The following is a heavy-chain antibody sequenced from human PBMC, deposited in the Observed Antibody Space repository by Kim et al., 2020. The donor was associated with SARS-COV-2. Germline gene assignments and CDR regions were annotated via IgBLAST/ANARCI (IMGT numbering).Heavy chain of an antibody. D-gene: IGHD5-12*01. J-gene: IGHJ4*02. V-gene: IGHV1-46*01. CDR2: INPSGGST. CDR1: GYTFTSYY. CDR3: ASSRDGYNPSDY. Sequence: ASVKVSCKASGYTFTSYYMHWVRQAPGQGLEWMGIINPSGGSTSYAQKFQGRVTMTRDTSTSTVYMELSSLRSEDTAVYYCASSRDGYNPSDYWGQGTLVTISS.